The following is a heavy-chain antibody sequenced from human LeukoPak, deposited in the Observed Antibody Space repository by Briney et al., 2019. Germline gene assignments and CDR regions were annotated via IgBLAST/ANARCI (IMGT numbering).Heavy chain of an antibody. J-gene: IGHJ4*02. D-gene: IGHD3-22*01. CDR2: IDWADDK. CDR3: ARTQGYYDSSGLFDY. V-gene: IGHV2-70*04. Sequence: QTLSLTCTFSGFSLSTSGMRVSWIPQPPRKALEWLARIDWADDKFYSTSLKTRLTISKYTSKNQVFLTMTNMDPVDTATYYCARTQGYYDSSGLFDYWGQGTLVTVSS. CDR1: GFSLSTSGMR.